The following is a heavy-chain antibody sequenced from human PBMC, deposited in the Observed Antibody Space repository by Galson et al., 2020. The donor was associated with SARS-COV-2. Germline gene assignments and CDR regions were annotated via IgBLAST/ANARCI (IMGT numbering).Heavy chain of an antibody. CDR1: GFTFSSYA. D-gene: IGHD4-17*01. CDR3: AKTGVSTVTTFLFDY. CDR2: ISGSGGST. Sequence: GGSLRLSCAASGFTFSSYAMSWVRQAPGKGLEWVSAISGSGGSTYYADSVKGRFTISRDNSKNTLYLQMNSLIAEDTAVYYCAKTGVSTVTTFLFDYCGQGTLVIVS. J-gene: IGHJ4*02. V-gene: IGHV3-23*01.